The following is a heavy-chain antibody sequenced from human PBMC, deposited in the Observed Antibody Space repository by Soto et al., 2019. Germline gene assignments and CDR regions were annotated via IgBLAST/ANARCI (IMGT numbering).Heavy chain of an antibody. Sequence: DVRLVESGGGLVQPGRALRLSCTASGFTLAAYAMHWVPQAPGKCLDWVSGITWNSGTIDYADSVKGRFTIPRDNAKNSLSLQMNSLRPEDTALYYCAKGGRNGSGWYLQNWGQGILVTVSS. V-gene: IGHV3-9*01. CDR3: AKGGRNGSGWYLQN. D-gene: IGHD6-19*01. CDR1: GFTLAAYA. CDR2: ITWNSGTI. J-gene: IGHJ1*01.